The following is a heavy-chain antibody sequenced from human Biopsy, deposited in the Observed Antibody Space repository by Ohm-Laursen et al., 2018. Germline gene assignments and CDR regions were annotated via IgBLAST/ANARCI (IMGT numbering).Heavy chain of an antibody. V-gene: IGHV4-59*01. CDR3: ARDRRYYSDRTVPGYFDL. CDR1: GDSISSYY. CDR2: VYYTGST. D-gene: IGHD3-22*01. Sequence: SETLSLTWTVSGDSISSYYWSWIRQPPGKGLEWIGYVYYTGSTDYNPSLQSRVTISVDTSKNHFSLRLRSVTLADTAIYCARDRRYYSDRTVPGYFDLWGRGTLVTVSS. J-gene: IGHJ2*01.